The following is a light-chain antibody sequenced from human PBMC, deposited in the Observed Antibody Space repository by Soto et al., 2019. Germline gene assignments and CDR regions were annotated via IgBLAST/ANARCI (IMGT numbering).Light chain of an antibody. CDR3: ATWDDSLNGWV. CDR2: KND. CDR1: NSNIGKNY. Sequence: QSVLTQSPSASGTPGQTVTISCSGSNSNIGKNYVYWYQQFPGTAPKLLIYKNDQRPSGVPDRFSGSKSGTSASLAISGLRSEDEADYYCATWDDSLNGWVFGGGTKLTVL. J-gene: IGLJ3*02. V-gene: IGLV1-47*01.